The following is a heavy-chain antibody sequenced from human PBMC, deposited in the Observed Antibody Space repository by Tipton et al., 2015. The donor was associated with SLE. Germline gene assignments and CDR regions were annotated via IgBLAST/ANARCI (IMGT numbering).Heavy chain of an antibody. CDR1: GYSISNDNW. J-gene: IGHJ4*02. CDR2: FYHSGNT. CDR3: ARVDGAYDQYYLDY. Sequence: TLSLTCAVSGYSISNDNWWGWIRQPPGKGLEWIGSFYHSGNTKYNPSLKSRVTISVDTSKNHFSLNLTSVTAADTAVYYCARVDGAYDQYYLDYWGQGTLVTVSS. V-gene: IGHV4-38-2*01. D-gene: IGHD4-17*01.